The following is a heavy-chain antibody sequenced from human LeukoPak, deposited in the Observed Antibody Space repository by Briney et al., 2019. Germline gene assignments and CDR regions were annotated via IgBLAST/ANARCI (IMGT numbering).Heavy chain of an antibody. CDR2: ISYDGSNK. J-gene: IGHJ6*03. V-gene: IGHV3-30*04. CDR3: ARDSSLGWSGYYTRPARPGVFYYYYMDV. CDR1: GFTFSSYA. Sequence: PGGSLRLSCAASGFTFSSYAMHWVRQAPGEGLEWVAVISYDGSNKYYADSVKGRFTISRDNSKNTLYLQMNSLRAEDTAVYYCARDSSLGWSGYYTRPARPGVFYYYYMDVWGKGTTVTVSS. D-gene: IGHD3-3*01.